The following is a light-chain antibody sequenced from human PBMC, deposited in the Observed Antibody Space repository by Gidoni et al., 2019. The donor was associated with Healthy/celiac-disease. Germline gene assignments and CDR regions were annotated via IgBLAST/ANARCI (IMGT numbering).Light chain of an antibody. CDR2: GAS. V-gene: IGKV3-20*01. CDR3: QQYGSSPRT. CDR1: QSVSSSY. J-gene: IGKJ1*01. Sequence: EIVLTQSPGTLALSPGERATLSCSASQSVSSSYLAWYQQKPGQAPRLLINGASSRATGIPDRFRGSGSGTDFTLTISRLEPEDFAVYYCQQYGSSPRTFGQGTKVEIK.